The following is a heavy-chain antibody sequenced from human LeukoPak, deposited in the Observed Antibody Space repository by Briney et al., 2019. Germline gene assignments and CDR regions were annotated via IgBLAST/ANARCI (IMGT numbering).Heavy chain of an antibody. CDR1: GYTFTGYY. J-gene: IGHJ4*02. D-gene: IGHD1-26*01. CDR3: ARDAVGATYFDY. Sequence: EASVKVSCKASGYTFTGYYMHWVRQAPGQGLEWMGGIIPIFGTANYAQKFQGRVTITADKSTSTAYMELSSLRSEDTAVYYCARDAVGATYFDYWGQGTLVTVSS. V-gene: IGHV1-69*06. CDR2: IIPIFGTA.